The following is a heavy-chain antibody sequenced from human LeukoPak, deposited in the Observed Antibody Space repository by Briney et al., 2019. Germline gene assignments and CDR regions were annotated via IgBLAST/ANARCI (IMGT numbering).Heavy chain of an antibody. V-gene: IGHV4-34*01. J-gene: IGHJ5*02. CDR2: INHSGGT. CDR3: VRVTPRSGLLWFGESRRLDP. D-gene: IGHD3-10*01. Sequence: SETLSLTCAVYGGSFSGYYWSWIRQPPGKGLEWIGEINHSGGTNYNPSLKSRVTISVDTSKNQFSLKLSSVTAADTAVYYCVRVTPRSGLLWFGESRRLDPWGQGTLVTVSS. CDR1: GGSFSGYY.